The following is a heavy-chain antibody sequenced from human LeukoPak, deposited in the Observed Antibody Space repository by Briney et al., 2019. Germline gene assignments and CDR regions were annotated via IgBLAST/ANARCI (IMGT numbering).Heavy chain of an antibody. Sequence: GGSLRLSCAASGFTFSSYSMNWVRQAPGKELEWVSYISTTGSSIYYADSVKGRFTISRDNVKNLLYLQMNSLRAEDTAVYYCARGGAARPDFWGQGTLVTVSS. CDR2: ISTTGSSI. CDR3: ARGGAARPDF. D-gene: IGHD6-6*01. V-gene: IGHV3-48*04. J-gene: IGHJ4*02. CDR1: GFTFSSYS.